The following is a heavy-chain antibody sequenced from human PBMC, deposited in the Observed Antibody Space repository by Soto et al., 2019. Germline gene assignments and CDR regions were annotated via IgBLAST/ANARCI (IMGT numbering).Heavy chain of an antibody. D-gene: IGHD2-15*01. Sequence: EVQVLESGGGLVQPGGSLRLSCEGSGFTVSSHAMTWIRQAPGKGPEWVSTITADGGTYYADSVKGRFAMSRDTSDTTLYVQMISLGAEDTAAYYCSPHVSCIVGSCQYDAFAIRGQGTMVTVSS. CDR3: SPHVSCIVGSCQYDAFAI. CDR1: GFTVSSHA. V-gene: IGHV3-23*01. CDR2: ITADGGT. J-gene: IGHJ3*02.